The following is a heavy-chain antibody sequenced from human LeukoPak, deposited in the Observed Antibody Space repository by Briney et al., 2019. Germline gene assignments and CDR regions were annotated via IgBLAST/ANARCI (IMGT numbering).Heavy chain of an antibody. CDR2: INPNSGGT. J-gene: IGHJ4*02. CDR1: GYTFTGYY. CDR3: AVHLDSSSWYYFDY. Sequence: ASVKVSCKASGYTFTGYYMHWVRQAPGQGLEWMGWINPNSGGTNYAQKFQGWVTMTRDTSISTAYMELSRLRSDDTAVYYCAVHLDSSSWYYFDYWGQGTLVTVSS. D-gene: IGHD6-13*01. V-gene: IGHV1-2*04.